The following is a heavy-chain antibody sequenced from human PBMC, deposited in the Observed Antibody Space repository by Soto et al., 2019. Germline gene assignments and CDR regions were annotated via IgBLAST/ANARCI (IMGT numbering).Heavy chain of an antibody. V-gene: IGHV1-2*04. CDR1: GYTFTGYY. CDR2: INPNSGGT. CDR3: ARGAGQQRYYYYMDV. D-gene: IGHD6-13*01. J-gene: IGHJ6*03. Sequence: ASVKVSCKASGYTFTGYYMHWVRQAPGQGLEWMGWINPNSGGTNYAQKFQGWVTMTRDTSISTAYMELSRLRSDDTAVYYCARGAGQQRYYYYMDVWGKGTTVTVSS.